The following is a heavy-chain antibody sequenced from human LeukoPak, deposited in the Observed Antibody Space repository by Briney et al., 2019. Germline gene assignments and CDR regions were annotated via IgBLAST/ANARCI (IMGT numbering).Heavy chain of an antibody. J-gene: IGHJ4*02. CDR3: ARDPPGNYYDSNGVY. CDR1: GLTFSSYE. CDR2: ISSSGSTI. V-gene: IGHV3-48*03. D-gene: IGHD3-22*01. Sequence: GGSLRLSCAASGLTFSSYEMNWVRQAPGKGLEWVSYISSSGSTIYYADSVKGRFTISRDNAKNSLYLQTNSLRAEDTAVYYCARDPPGNYYDSNGVYWGQGTLVTVSS.